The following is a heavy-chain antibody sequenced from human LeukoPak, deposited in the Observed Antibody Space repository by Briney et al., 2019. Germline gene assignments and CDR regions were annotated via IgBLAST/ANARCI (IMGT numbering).Heavy chain of an antibody. CDR3: AKDHGFWSGFLF. D-gene: IGHD3-3*01. CDR1: GFLFRSNG. J-gene: IGHJ4*02. CDR2: IRSDGNVT. V-gene: IGHV3-30*02. Sequence: GGSLRLSCEASGFLFRSNGMHWGRQAPGKGLEWVSFIRSDGNVTKYLDSIKGRFTISRDNSKNILYLQLNDVRPDDTAVYFCAKDHGFWSGFLFWGQRTLLTLSS.